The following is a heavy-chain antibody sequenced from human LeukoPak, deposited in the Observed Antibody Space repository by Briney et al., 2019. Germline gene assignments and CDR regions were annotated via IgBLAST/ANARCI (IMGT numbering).Heavy chain of an antibody. D-gene: IGHD2-2*02. Sequence: ASETLSLTCAVYGGSFSGYYWSWIRQPPGKGLEWIGEINHSGSTNYNPSLKSRVTISVDTSKNQFSLKLSSVTAADTAVYYCARHFVVVPAAIGWFDPWGQGTLVTVSS. V-gene: IGHV4-34*01. J-gene: IGHJ5*02. CDR1: GGSFSGYY. CDR2: INHSGST. CDR3: ARHFVVVPAAIGWFDP.